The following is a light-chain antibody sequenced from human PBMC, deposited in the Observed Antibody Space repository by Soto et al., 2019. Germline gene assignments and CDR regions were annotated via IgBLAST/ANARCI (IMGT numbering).Light chain of an antibody. CDR3: QQYGSSPRT. CDR1: QSVSSSY. Sequence: EIVLTQSPGTLSLSPGDRATLFCRASQSVSSSYLAWYQQKPGQAPRLVIFGTSSRATGIPDRFSGSGSGTDFTLTISRLEPEDFAVYYCQQYGSSPRTFGQGTKVEIK. CDR2: GTS. J-gene: IGKJ1*01. V-gene: IGKV3-20*01.